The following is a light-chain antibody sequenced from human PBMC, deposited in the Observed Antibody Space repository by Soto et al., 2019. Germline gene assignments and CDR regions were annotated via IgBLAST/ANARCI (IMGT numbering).Light chain of an antibody. CDR2: LEGSGSY. V-gene: IGLV4-60*03. Sequence: QPVLTQSSSASASLGSSVKLTCTLSSGHSSYIIAWHQQQPGKAPRYLMKLEGSGSYNKGSGVPDRFSGSSSGADRYLTISNLQSEDEADYYCETWDSNTRVFGTGTQGTVL. CDR3: ETWDSNTRV. CDR1: SGHSSYI. J-gene: IGLJ1*01.